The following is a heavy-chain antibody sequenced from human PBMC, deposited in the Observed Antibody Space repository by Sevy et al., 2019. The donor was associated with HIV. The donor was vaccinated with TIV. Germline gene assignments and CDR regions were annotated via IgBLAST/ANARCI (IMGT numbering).Heavy chain of an antibody. CDR3: ARAPPYSYGYVTEFDY. D-gene: IGHD5-18*01. CDR1: GGSISSYY. CDR2: IYYSGST. Sequence: SETLSLTCTVSGGSISSYYWSWIRQPPGKGLEWIGYIYYSGSTNYNPSLKSRVTISVDTSKNQFSLKLSSVTAADTAVYYCARAPPYSYGYVTEFDYWGQGTLVTVSS. V-gene: IGHV4-59*01. J-gene: IGHJ4*02.